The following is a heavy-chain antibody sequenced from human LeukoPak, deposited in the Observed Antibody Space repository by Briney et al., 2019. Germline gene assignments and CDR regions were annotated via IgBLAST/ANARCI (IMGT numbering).Heavy chain of an antibody. CDR2: IIPILGTA. CDR1: GGTFSNYA. CDR3: ARDVGSYDFWSGYYNWFDP. D-gene: IGHD3-3*01. J-gene: IGHJ5*02. Sequence: ASVKVSCKASGGTFSNYAISWVRQAPGQGLEWMGGIIPILGTAKCAQKFQGRVTITADESASTAYMELGSLRSEDTAVYYCARDVGSYDFWSGYYNWFDPWGQGTLVTVSS. V-gene: IGHV1-69*13.